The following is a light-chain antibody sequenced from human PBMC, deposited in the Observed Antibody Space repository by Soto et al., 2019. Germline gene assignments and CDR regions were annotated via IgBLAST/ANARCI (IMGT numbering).Light chain of an antibody. V-gene: IGKV1-39*01. CDR3: GHSYISPFT. CDR2: DAS. CDR1: LSITYH. J-gene: IGKJ2*01. Sequence: DTQMTQSPSSLSASVGDTVTITCRASLSITYHLNWYQQKPGKAPKLLIYDASTLQSGVPSRFSGSGSGTDFTLAITGLQSEDFATYYCGHSYISPFTFGQGTRLEIK.